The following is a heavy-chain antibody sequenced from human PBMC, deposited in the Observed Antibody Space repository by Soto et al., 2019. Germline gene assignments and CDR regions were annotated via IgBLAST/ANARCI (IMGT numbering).Heavy chain of an antibody. CDR1: GFTFTSYG. CDR2: ISYNGSNK. CDR3: AKIWNYCTSTTCPPYYYPFDV. J-gene: IGHJ6*02. Sequence: GGSLRLSCAASGFTFTSYGMHWVRPAPGKGLEWVSVISYNGSNKYYADSVKGRFTNARDNSKNALYLDMTSLRGEDTAVYYCAKIWNYCTSTTCPPYYYPFDVWGQGTTVTVSS. D-gene: IGHD2-2*01. V-gene: IGHV3-30*18.